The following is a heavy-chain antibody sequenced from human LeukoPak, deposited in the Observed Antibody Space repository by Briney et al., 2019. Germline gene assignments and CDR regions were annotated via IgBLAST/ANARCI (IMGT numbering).Heavy chain of an antibody. J-gene: IGHJ6*02. D-gene: IGHD3-22*01. CDR1: GFTFSSYW. Sequence: AGGSLRLSCAASGFTFSSYWMSWVRQAPGKGLEWVANIKQDGSEKYYVDSVKGRFTISRDNAKNSLYPQMNSLRAEDTAVYYCARDWSFTEYYYDSSGYYDYYGMDVWGQGTTVTVSS. CDR3: ARDWSFTEYYYDSSGYYDYYGMDV. V-gene: IGHV3-7*01. CDR2: IKQDGSEK.